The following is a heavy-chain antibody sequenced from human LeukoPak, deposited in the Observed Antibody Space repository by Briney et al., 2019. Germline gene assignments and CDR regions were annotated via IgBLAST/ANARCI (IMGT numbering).Heavy chain of an antibody. D-gene: IGHD2-15*01. CDR1: GGSISSYD. J-gene: IGHJ3*02. Sequence: SETLSLTCTVSGGSISSYDWSWLRQPAGKGMEWIGRIYTSGSTNYNPSLKSRVTMSVDTSKNQFSLKLSSVTAADTAVYYCARGSSPLDAFDIWGQGTMVTVSS. CDR2: IYTSGST. CDR3: ARGSSPLDAFDI. V-gene: IGHV4-4*07.